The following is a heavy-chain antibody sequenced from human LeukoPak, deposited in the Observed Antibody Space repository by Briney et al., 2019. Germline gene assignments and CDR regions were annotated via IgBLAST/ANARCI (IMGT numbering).Heavy chain of an antibody. Sequence: ASVKVSCKASGYTFTGYYMHWVRQAPGQGLEWMGWINPNSGGTNYAQKFQGRVTMARDTSISTAHMELSRLRSDDTAVYYCARTMTTVNDFDYWGQGTLVTVSS. V-gene: IGHV1-2*02. CDR3: ARTMTTVNDFDY. D-gene: IGHD4-17*01. CDR1: GYTFTGYY. CDR2: INPNSGGT. J-gene: IGHJ4*02.